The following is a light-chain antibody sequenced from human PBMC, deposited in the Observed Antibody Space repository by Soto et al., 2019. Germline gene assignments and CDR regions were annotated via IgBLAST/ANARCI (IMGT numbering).Light chain of an antibody. V-gene: IGKV3-15*01. CDR2: GAS. CDR1: QSVSSN. CDR3: QQYNNWPYT. Sequence: EIVMTQSPATLSVSPGERATLSCRASQSVSSNLAWYQQKPGQAPRLLIYGASTRATGIPARFSGSGSGTEFTLTICRLQSEDFAIYYCQQYNNWPYTFGQGTKLEIK. J-gene: IGKJ2*01.